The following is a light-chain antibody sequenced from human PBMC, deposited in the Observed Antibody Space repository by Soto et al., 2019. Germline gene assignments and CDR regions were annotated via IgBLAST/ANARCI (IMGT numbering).Light chain of an antibody. J-gene: IGLJ7*01. CDR3: LLFYNGAWV. V-gene: IGLV7-46*01. CDR2: DTS. CDR1: TGGVTSGHW. Sequence: QAVVTQEPSLTVSPGGTVTLTCGSSTGGVTSGHWPYWVQQKPGQAPRTVIYDTSIKHSWTPARFSGSLLGGKAALTLSGAQPEDEADYYCLLFYNGAWVFGGGTQLTVL.